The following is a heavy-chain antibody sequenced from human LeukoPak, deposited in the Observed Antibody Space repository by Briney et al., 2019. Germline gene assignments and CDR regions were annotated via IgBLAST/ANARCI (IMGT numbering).Heavy chain of an antibody. Sequence: SETLSLTCTVSGGSISSYYWSWIRQPPGKGLEWIGYIYYSGSTNYNPSLKSRVTISVDTSKNQFSLKLSSVTAADTAVYYCARDSGLPPYNWFDPWGQGTLVTVSS. CDR1: GGSISSYY. V-gene: IGHV4-59*12. J-gene: IGHJ5*02. D-gene: IGHD5-12*01. CDR2: IYYSGST. CDR3: ARDSGLPPYNWFDP.